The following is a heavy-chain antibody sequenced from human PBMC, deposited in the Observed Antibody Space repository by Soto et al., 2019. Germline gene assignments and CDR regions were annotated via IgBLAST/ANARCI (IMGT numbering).Heavy chain of an antibody. CDR2: INHSGST. D-gene: IGHD6-19*01. CDR1: GGSFSGYY. V-gene: IGHV4-34*01. J-gene: IGHJ4*02. CDR3: ARTPILAVAGPSFDY. Sequence: KPSETLSLTCAVYGGSFSGYYWSWIRQPPGKGLEWIGEINHSGSTNYNPSLKSRVTISVDTSKNQFSLKLSSVTAADTAVYYCARTPILAVAGPSFDYWGQGTLVTVSS.